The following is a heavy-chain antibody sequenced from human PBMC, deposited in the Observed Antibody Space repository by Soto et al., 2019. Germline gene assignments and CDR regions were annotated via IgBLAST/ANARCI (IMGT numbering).Heavy chain of an antibody. CDR2: TDKAGSRA. J-gene: IGHJ6*01. V-gene: IGHV3-74*03. CDR1: GLTFSIYW. D-gene: IGHD2-8*01. CDR3: TRVGVSVSGMHV. Sequence: EVQLVESGGGLVQPGGSLRLSCAASGLTFSIYWMHWGRQAPGKGPVLVSRTDKAGSRAMYEDSVKGRFTIYRDNANNTVYLHFTTLRAEDTAVYFCTRVGVSVSGMHVQGQGTTVTGSS.